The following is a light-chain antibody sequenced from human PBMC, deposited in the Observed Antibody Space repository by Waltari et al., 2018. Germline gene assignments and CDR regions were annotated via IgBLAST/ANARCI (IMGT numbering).Light chain of an antibody. CDR2: KAS. J-gene: IGKJ1*01. Sequence: DYQMTQSPSTLSASVGDRVTITCRASQNVDRLSAWYQQKPGKAPKLLIYKASILETGVPSRFVGSGSGTEFTLTINSLQPDDFATYYCQQYINYWTFGQGTKVESK. CDR1: QNVDRL. CDR3: QQYINYWT. V-gene: IGKV1-5*03.